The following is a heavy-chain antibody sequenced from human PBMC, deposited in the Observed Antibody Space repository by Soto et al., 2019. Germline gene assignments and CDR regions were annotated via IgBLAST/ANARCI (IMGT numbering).Heavy chain of an antibody. V-gene: IGHV4-34*01. J-gene: IGHJ6*02. CDR1: GGSFSGYF. D-gene: IGHD6-19*01. Sequence: SETLSLTCAVYGGSFSGYFWNWIRQTPGKGLEWIGKVNHNGRNNYNPSLKSRVTISLDMSKNQISLKLTSVTAADTAVYYCARDKSPGWNYGYGMDVWGQGTTVTVSS. CDR2: VNHNGRN. CDR3: ARDKSPGWNYGYGMDV.